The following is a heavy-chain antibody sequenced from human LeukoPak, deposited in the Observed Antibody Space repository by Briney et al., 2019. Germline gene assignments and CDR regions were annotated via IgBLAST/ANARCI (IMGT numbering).Heavy chain of an antibody. D-gene: IGHD3-10*01. Sequence: ASVKVSCKASGYTFTGYYMHWVRQAPGQGLEWMGRINPNSGGTNYAQKFQGRVTMTRDTSISTAYMELSRLRSDDTAVYYCARHLPGYGSGSYYNPWFDYWGQGTLVTVSS. CDR1: GYTFTGYY. J-gene: IGHJ4*02. CDR2: INPNSGGT. CDR3: ARHLPGYGSGSYYNPWFDY. V-gene: IGHV1-2*06.